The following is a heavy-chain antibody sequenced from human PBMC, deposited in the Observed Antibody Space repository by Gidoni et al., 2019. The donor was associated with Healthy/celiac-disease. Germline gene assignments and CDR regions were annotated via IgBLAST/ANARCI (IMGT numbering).Heavy chain of an antibody. D-gene: IGHD6-19*01. Sequence: PIFSTANDAQKFQGRVTNTADKSTSTDYLELSSLRSEDTAVYYCAREGSGWFDYWGQGTLVTGSS. CDR3: AREGSGWFDY. CDR2: PIFSTA. J-gene: IGHJ4*02. V-gene: IGHV1-69*06.